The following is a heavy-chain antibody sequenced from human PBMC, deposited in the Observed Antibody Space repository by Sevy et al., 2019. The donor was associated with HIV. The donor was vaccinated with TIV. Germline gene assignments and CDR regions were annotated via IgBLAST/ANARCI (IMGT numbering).Heavy chain of an antibody. J-gene: IGHJ4*02. CDR2: IYYTGST. CDR3: ARTTVTTTPIFDY. D-gene: IGHD4-17*01. Sequence: SETLSLTCTVSGGSISSYYWSWIRQPPGKGLEWIGYIYYTGSTNYNPSLKSRVTITVDTSKNKFSLKLSSVTAADTAVYYCARTTVTTTPIFDYWGQGTLVTVSS. V-gene: IGHV4-59*01. CDR1: GGSISSYY.